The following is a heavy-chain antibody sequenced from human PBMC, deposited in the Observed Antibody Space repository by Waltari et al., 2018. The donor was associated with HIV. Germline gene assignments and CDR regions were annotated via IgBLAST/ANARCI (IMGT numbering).Heavy chain of an antibody. V-gene: IGHV1-2*06. CDR1: GYTFTGYS. CDR2: INPTSGGT. CDR3: ARAPYNPDY. D-gene: IGHD1-1*01. J-gene: IGHJ4*02. Sequence: QVQLVQSGAEVKKPGASVKVSCKASGYTFTGYSMHWVRQAPGQGLEWRGRINPTSGGTNYAQKFQGRVTMTRDTSISTAYMELSRLRSDDTAVYYCARAPYNPDYWGQGTLVTVSS.